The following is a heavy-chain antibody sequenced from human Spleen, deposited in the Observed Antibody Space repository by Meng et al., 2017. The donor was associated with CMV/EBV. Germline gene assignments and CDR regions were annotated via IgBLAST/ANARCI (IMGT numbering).Heavy chain of an antibody. D-gene: IGHD3-3*01. J-gene: IGHJ4*02. CDR3: ARDPATTFGVVYFDY. CDR2: ISGGGAST. CDR1: GFTFSSYA. V-gene: IGHV3-23*01. Sequence: GESLKISCAASGFTFSSYAMTWVRQAPGKGLEWVSAISGGGASTYYADSVKGRFTISRDNSKNTLYLQMNSLRVEDTALYYCARDPATTFGVVYFDYWGRGTPVTVSS.